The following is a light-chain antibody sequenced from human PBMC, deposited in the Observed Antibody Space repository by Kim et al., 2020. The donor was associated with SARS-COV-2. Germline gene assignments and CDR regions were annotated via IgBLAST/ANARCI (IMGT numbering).Light chain of an antibody. CDR3: NSRDSNDDVV. Sequence: VALGQTVRITCQGDSLRSYYATWYQHKPGQAPIVVIYGKNNRPSGIPDRFSGSSSGNTASLTIPGTQAGDETYYYCNSRDSNDDVVFGGGTQLTVL. V-gene: IGLV3-19*01. J-gene: IGLJ2*01. CDR1: SLRSYY. CDR2: GKN.